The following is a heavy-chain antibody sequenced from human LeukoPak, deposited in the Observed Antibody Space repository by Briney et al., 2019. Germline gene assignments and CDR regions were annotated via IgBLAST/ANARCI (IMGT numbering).Heavy chain of an antibody. D-gene: IGHD1-7*01. J-gene: IGHJ4*02. CDR1: GGSISSSSYY. V-gene: IGHV4-39*01. Sequence: SETLSLTCTVSGGSISSSSYYLGWIRQPPGKGLEWIGNIYYIGSTNYNPSLKSRLTISVATSKNQFSLKLSSVTAADTAVYYCARVYNWNYVFDFWGQGSLVTVSS. CDR2: IYYIGST. CDR3: ARVYNWNYVFDF.